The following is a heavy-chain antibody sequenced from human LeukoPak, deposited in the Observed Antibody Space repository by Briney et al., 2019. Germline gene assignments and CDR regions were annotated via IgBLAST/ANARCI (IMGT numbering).Heavy chain of an antibody. V-gene: IGHV3-13*01. J-gene: IGHJ5*02. CDR3: ARALLGYCSGGSCYSGGGFDP. D-gene: IGHD2-15*01. CDR2: IGTAGDT. Sequence: GGSLRLSCAASGFTFSSYDMHWVRQAPGKGLEWVSAIGTAGDTYYPGYVKGRFTISRENAKNSLYLQMNSLRAGDTAVYYCARALLGYCSGGSCYSGGGFDPWGQGTLVTVSS. CDR1: GFTFSSYD.